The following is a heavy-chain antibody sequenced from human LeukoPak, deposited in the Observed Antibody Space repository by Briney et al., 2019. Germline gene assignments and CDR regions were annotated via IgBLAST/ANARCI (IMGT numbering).Heavy chain of an antibody. J-gene: IGHJ6*02. Sequence: ASVKVSCKASGYTFSNYAIHWVRQAPGQRLEWMGWINAGNGNTKYSQKFQDRVTITRDTSASTAYMELSSLRSEDTAVYYCARGAAATTVWSYDYYGMDVWGQGTTATVSS. D-gene: IGHD2-15*01. V-gene: IGHV1-3*01. CDR3: ARGAAATTVWSYDYYGMDV. CDR1: GYTFSNYA. CDR2: INAGNGNT.